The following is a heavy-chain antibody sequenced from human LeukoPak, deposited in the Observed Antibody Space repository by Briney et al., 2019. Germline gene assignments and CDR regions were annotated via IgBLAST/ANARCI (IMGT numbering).Heavy chain of an antibody. Sequence: SETLSLTCTVSGGSVSRNSDYWGWIRQPPGKGLEWIGSIYYGGSSYYNLSLKSRVTISVDTSKNQFSLKLSSVTAADTAVYYCARGVGSFDYWGQGTLVTVSS. CDR2: IYYGGSS. CDR3: ARGVGSFDY. CDR1: GGSVSRNSDY. V-gene: IGHV4-39*07. D-gene: IGHD1-26*01. J-gene: IGHJ4*02.